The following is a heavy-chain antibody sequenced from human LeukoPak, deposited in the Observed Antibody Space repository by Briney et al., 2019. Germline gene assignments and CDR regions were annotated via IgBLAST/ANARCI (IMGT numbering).Heavy chain of an antibody. D-gene: IGHD3-3*01. J-gene: IGHJ4*02. V-gene: IGHV7-4-1*02. CDR2: INTNTANP. CDR3: ARVRRFLNGGVAGIDY. CDR1: GYTFTTFA. Sequence: ASVKVSCKASGYTFTTFALIWVRQAAGQGLEWMGWINTNTANPTYAQAFTGRFVLSLDTSVSTSYLQISSLKTEDTAVYYCARVRRFLNGGVAGIDYWGQGSLVTVSS.